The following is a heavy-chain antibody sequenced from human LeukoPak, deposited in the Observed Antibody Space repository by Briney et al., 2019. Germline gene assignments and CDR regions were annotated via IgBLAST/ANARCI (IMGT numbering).Heavy chain of an antibody. D-gene: IGHD5-24*01. CDR2: ISYDGSNK. CDR1: GFTFSTYG. CDR3: AKGGTRLRDAYNFDY. Sequence: GRSLRLSCVVSGFTFSTYGMHWVRQAPGKGLEWVTLISYDGSNKYYADSVKGRFTISRDNSKSTLYLQMNSLRNEDTAVYYGAKGGTRLRDAYNFDYWGQGTLVTVSS. V-gene: IGHV3-30*18. J-gene: IGHJ4*02.